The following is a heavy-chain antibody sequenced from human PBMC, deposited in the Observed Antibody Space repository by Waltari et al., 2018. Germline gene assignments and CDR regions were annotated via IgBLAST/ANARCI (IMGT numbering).Heavy chain of an antibody. J-gene: IGHJ1*01. D-gene: IGHD1-26*01. Sequence: QVQLVQSGAEVKKPGAAVKVSGRPSGCTFTGYYMHWVRQAPGQGLEWRGWFNPNSGGTNYAQKFQGMVTLTTDTSISPVYMALSRLSSDDTAIYYCARGGSYIEYLQHWGQGTLVTVSS. V-gene: IGHV1-2*02. CDR3: ARGGSYIEYLQH. CDR2: FNPNSGGT. CDR1: GCTFTGYY.